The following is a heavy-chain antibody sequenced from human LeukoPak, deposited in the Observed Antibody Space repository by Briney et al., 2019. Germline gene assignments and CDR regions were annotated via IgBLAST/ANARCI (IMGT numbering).Heavy chain of an antibody. CDR3: TTEVGATAKG. V-gene: IGHV3-15*01. Sequence: GGSIRLSCAASGFTVSNAWMIWVRQAPGKGLEWVGRIKTKSEGGTTDCAAPVKGRFTISRDDSKNTLYLQMNSLKSEDTGVYYCTTEVGATAKGWGQGTLVTVSS. CDR2: IKTKSEGGTT. D-gene: IGHD1-26*01. J-gene: IGHJ4*02. CDR1: GFTVSNAW.